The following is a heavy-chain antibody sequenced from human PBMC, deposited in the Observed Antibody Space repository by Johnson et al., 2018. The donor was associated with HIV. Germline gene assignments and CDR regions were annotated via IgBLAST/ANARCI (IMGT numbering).Heavy chain of an antibody. V-gene: IGHV3-7*01. D-gene: IGHD3-10*01. Sequence: VQLVESGGGVVQPGRSLRLSCAASGFTFSSYAMHWVRQAPGKGLEWVANINQDGSRKHYAGSVEGRFTISRDNGRDSLYLQMGSLTAEDTAVYYCARDPTSHWYGSESYSGITDMWGQGTKVTVSS. CDR3: ARDPTSHWYGSESYSGITDM. CDR1: GFTFSSYA. J-gene: IGHJ3*02. CDR2: INQDGSRK.